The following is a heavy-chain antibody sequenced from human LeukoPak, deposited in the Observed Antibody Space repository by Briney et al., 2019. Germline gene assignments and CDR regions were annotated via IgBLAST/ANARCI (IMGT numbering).Heavy chain of an antibody. Sequence: PGGSLRLSCAVSGITVSNCYMSWVRQAPGKGLEWVANIKQDGSEKYYVDSVKGRFTISRDNAQNSPYLQMNSLRAEDTAVYYCARVRGGYCSGGSCYSAFDIWGQGTMVTVSS. CDR3: ARVRGGYCSGGSCYSAFDI. J-gene: IGHJ3*02. D-gene: IGHD2-15*01. V-gene: IGHV3-7*04. CDR1: GITVSNCY. CDR2: IKQDGSEK.